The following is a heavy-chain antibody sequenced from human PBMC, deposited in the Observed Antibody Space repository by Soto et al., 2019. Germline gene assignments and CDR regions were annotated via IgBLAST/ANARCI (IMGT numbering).Heavy chain of an antibody. V-gene: IGHV3-7*01. D-gene: IGHD3-10*01. Sequence: EVQLVESGGGWVQPGGSLRLSCAASGFRFSSYWMSWVRQAPGKGLEWVAHIKQDGSEKDYVGSVKGRFTISRDNADNLLYLQMNSLRAEDTAVYYCAREGSRTFDSWGLGTEVSVSA. J-gene: IGHJ3*02. CDR2: IKQDGSEK. CDR3: AREGSRTFDS. CDR1: GFRFSSYW.